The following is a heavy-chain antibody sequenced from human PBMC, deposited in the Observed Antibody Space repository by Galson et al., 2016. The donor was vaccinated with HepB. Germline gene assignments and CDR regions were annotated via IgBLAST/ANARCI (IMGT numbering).Heavy chain of an antibody. D-gene: IGHD1-26*01. CDR2: ISWDGSIT. CDR3: AKASGGDYFFQY. CDR1: GFISEDFV. V-gene: IGHV3-43D*03. J-gene: IGHJ4*02. Sequence: SLRLSCAGSGFISEDFVLHWVRQPPGKALEWVSLISWDGSITSYADSVKGRSTISRDNSKNSLYLQMDSLRTEDAAFYYCAKASGGDYFFQYWGQGSRVTVSS.